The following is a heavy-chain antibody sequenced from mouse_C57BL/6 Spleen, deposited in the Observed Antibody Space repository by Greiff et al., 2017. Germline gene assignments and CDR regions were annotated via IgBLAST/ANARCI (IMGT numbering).Heavy chain of an antibody. D-gene: IGHD1-1*01. CDR1: GYTFTSYW. V-gene: IGHV1-64*01. J-gene: IGHJ2*01. Sequence: PGASVKLSCKASGYTFTSYWMHWVKQRPGQGLEWIGMIHPNSGSTNYNEKFKSKATLTVDKSSSTAYMQLSSLTSEDSAVYYCAREGITTVVATDYWGQGTTLTVSS. CDR2: IHPNSGST. CDR3: AREGITTVVATDY.